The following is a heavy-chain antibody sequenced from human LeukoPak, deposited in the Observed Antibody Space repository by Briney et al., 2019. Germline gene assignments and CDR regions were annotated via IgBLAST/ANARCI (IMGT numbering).Heavy chain of an antibody. D-gene: IGHD2/OR15-2a*01. CDR2: IKQDGSEK. Sequence: SGGSLRLSCLVSGFSFSSYAMHWVRQAPGKGLEWVANIKQDGSEKYYVDSVKGRFTISRDNAKNSLYPQMNSLRAEDTAVYYCARVAYFVGAFDIWGQGTMVTVSS. V-gene: IGHV3-7*03. CDR3: ARVAYFVGAFDI. CDR1: GFSFSSYA. J-gene: IGHJ3*02.